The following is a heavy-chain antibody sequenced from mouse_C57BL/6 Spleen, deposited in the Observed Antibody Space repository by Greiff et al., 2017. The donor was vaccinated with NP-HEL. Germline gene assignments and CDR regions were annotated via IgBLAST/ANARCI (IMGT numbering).Heavy chain of an antibody. J-gene: IGHJ2*01. V-gene: IGHV5-4*01. Sequence: EVQLVESGGGLVKPGGSLKLSCAASGFTFSSYAMSWVRQTPEKRLAWVATISDGGSYTYYPDNVKGRFTISRDNAKNNLYLQMSHLKSEDTAMYYCARDTLTGFDYWGQGTTLTVSS. CDR2: ISDGGSYT. CDR3: ARDTLTGFDY. D-gene: IGHD4-1*01. CDR1: GFTFSSYA.